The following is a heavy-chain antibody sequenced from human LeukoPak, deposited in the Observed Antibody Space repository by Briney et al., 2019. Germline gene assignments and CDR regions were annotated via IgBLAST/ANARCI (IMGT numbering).Heavy chain of an antibody. CDR2: ISGSGGST. CDR1: GFTFSTYA. Sequence: GGSLRLSCAASGFTFSTYAMSWVRQAPGKGLEWVSGISGSGGSTYYADSVKGRFTISRDNSKNTLYLQMNSLRAEDTAVYYCAKGYFDRFDAFDIWGQGTMVTVSS. CDR3: AKGYFDRFDAFDI. J-gene: IGHJ3*02. D-gene: IGHD3-9*01. V-gene: IGHV3-23*01.